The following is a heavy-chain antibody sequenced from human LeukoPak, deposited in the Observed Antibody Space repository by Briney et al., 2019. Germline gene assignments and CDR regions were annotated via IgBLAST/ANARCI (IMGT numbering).Heavy chain of an antibody. CDR2: IYYSGST. Sequence: PSETLSLTCTVSGGSMSSYYWSWSRQPPGKGLEWIGYIYYSGSTNYNPSLKSRVTISVDTSKNQFSLNLSSVTAADTAVYYCARSGYYYDSLDYWGQGTLVTVSS. J-gene: IGHJ4*02. V-gene: IGHV4-59*08. D-gene: IGHD3-22*01. CDR3: ARSGYYYDSLDY. CDR1: GGSMSSYY.